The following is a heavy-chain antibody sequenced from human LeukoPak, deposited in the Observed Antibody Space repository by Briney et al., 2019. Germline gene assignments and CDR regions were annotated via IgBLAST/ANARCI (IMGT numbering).Heavy chain of an antibody. CDR3: ARVPGYDSSGIHYYFDY. D-gene: IGHD3-22*01. Sequence: GSLRLSCAASGFTVSSNYMSWVRQAPGKGLEWVSVIYSGGSTYYADSVKGRFTISRDNSKNTLYLQMNSLRAEDTAVYYCARVPGYDSSGIHYYFDYWGQGTLVTVSS. CDR2: IYSGGST. V-gene: IGHV3-53*01. CDR1: GFTVSSNY. J-gene: IGHJ4*02.